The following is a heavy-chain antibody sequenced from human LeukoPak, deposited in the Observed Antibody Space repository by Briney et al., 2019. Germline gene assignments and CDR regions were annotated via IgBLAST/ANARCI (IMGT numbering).Heavy chain of an antibody. V-gene: IGHV3-21*01. CDR2: ISSSSYI. CDR1: GFTFSSYS. Sequence: PGGSLRLSCAASGFTFSSYSMNWVRQAPGKGLEWVSSISSSSYIYFADSVKGRFTFSRDHAKNSLYLQMNSLRAEDTAVYYCARVPRPAHTYYDFWSDNKGWRYFDYWGQGTLVTVSS. D-gene: IGHD3-3*01. J-gene: IGHJ4*02. CDR3: ARVPRPAHTYYDFWSDNKGWRYFDY.